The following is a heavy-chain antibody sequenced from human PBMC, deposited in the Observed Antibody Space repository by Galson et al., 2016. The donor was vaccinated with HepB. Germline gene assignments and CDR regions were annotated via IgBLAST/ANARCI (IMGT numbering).Heavy chain of an antibody. Sequence: SLRLSCAASGFTFSTYGMHWVRQAPGKGLDWVAVIWYGGDNKKFADSVKGRFTISTDSSKNTANLHMNSLTVEDTAIYYCAREKGAAAGIDYWGQGTVSPSPQ. V-gene: IGHV3-33*01. J-gene: IGHJ4*02. D-gene: IGHD6-25*01. CDR1: GFTFSTYG. CDR2: IWYGGDNK. CDR3: AREKGAAAGIDY.